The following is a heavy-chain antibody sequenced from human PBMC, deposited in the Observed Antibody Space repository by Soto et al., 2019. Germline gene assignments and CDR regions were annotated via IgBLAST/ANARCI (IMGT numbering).Heavy chain of an antibody. J-gene: IGHJ6*02. D-gene: IGHD3-3*01. CDR2: ISGYNGDT. V-gene: IGHV1-18*01. CDR3: ARDRTIFGHGWGMDV. CDR1: GYTFTRYG. Sequence: ASVKVSSKASGYTFTRYGISWVRQAPGQGLEWMGWISGYNGDTNYAQKFQDRVSMTIDTSTSTAYMELRSLRSDDTAVYYCARDRTIFGHGWGMDVWGQGTTVTVSS.